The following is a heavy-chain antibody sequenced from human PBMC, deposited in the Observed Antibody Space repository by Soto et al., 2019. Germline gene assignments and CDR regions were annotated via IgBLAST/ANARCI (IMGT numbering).Heavy chain of an antibody. CDR3: AHSRPPRLLDY. CDR1: GFSLSTSGVG. Sequence: QITLKESGPPLVKPTQTLTLTCTFSGFSLSTSGVGVGWIRQPPGKALEWLALIYWDDDKRYSSSLNSRLTITKDTSKNQVVITMPNMDPVDTATYYCAHSRPPRLLDYWGQGTLVSVSS. J-gene: IGHJ4*02. V-gene: IGHV2-5*02. CDR2: IYWDDDK. D-gene: IGHD6-6*01.